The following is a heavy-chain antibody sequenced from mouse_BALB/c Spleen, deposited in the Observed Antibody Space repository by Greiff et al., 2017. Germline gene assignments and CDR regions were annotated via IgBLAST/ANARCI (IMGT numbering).Heavy chain of an antibody. Sequence: QVQLQQSGAELMKPGASVKISCKATGYTFSSYWIEWVKQRPGHGLEWIGEILPGSGSTNYNEKFKGKATFTADTSSNTAYMQLSSLTSEDSAVYYCARSRLRPNYYAMDYWGQGTSVTVSS. CDR3: ARSRLRPNYYAMDY. CDR2: ILPGSGST. D-gene: IGHD1-2*01. CDR1: GYTFSSYW. V-gene: IGHV1-9*01. J-gene: IGHJ4*01.